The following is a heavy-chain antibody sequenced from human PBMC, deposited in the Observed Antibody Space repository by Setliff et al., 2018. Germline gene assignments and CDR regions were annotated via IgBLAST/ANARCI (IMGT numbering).Heavy chain of an antibody. Sequence: SETLSLTCTVSDGSISNAYRSWIRQSPGKGLEWIGYIYDTGSTNSDPSLKSRVTMSVDTSKNQVSLKMTSVTAADTAVYYCARHGPTRTDSWFDSFDVWGQGTKVTVSS. CDR3: ARHGPTRTDSWFDSFDV. CDR1: DGSISNAY. D-gene: IGHD3-10*01. V-gene: IGHV4-59*08. CDR2: IYDTGST. J-gene: IGHJ3*01.